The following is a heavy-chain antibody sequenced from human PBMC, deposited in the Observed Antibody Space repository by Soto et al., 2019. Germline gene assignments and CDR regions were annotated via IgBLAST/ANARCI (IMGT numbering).Heavy chain of an antibody. CDR2: ISHTGST. CDR1: GGSITSGNSYS. J-gene: IGHJ5*02. Sequence: QLQLQESGSGLVKPSQTLSLTCAVSGGSITSGNSYSWSWIRQPPGKGLEWIGSISHTGSTSYNPSLKSRLTMSVDKSKNQFSLRLSSVTAADMAVYYCARAVAPYFGTWFDPWGQGILVTVS. CDR3: ARAVAPYFGTWFDP. V-gene: IGHV4-30-2*01. D-gene: IGHD3-10*01.